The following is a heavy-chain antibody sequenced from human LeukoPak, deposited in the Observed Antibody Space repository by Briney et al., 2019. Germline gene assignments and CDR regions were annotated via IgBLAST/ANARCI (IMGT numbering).Heavy chain of an antibody. Sequence: GGSLRLSCAASGFTVSSSYMSWVRQAPGKGLEWVSVIYSGGSTYYADSVKGRFTISRDNCKNTLYLQMNSLRAEDTAVYYCARDSENPWLHGNMDVWGQGTTVTVSS. V-gene: IGHV3-53*01. D-gene: IGHD5-24*01. J-gene: IGHJ6*02. CDR2: IYSGGST. CDR3: ARDSENPWLHGNMDV. CDR1: GFTVSSSY.